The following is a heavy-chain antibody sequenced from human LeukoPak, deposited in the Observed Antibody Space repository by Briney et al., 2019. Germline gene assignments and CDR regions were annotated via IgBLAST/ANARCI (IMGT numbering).Heavy chain of an antibody. D-gene: IGHD3-22*01. CDR1: GFTFSSYS. V-gene: IGHV3-48*02. Sequence: SGGSLRLSCAASGFTFSSYSMNWVRQAPGKGLEWVSYISSSSSTIYCADSVKGRFTISRDNAKNSLYLQMNSLRDEDTAVYYCARVGTMIVVVNKYGMDVWGQGTTVTVSS. J-gene: IGHJ6*02. CDR3: ARVGTMIVVVNKYGMDV. CDR2: ISSSSSTI.